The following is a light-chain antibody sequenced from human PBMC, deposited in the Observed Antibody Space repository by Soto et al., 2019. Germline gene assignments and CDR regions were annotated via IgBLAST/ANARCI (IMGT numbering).Light chain of an antibody. J-gene: IGLJ1*01. Sequence: QSVLTQPPSVSGAPGQRITISCTGSSSNIGAGYPVHWYQQLPGTAPKLLIFGNTIRPSGVPDRFSGSRSGLAITGLQAEDEADYFCAVWDDSLRGYVFATGTKLTVL. CDR1: SSNIGAGYP. CDR2: GNT. V-gene: IGLV1-40*01. CDR3: AVWDDSLRGYV.